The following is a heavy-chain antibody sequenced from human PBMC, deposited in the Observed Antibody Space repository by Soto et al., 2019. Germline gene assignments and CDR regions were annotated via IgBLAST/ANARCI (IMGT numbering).Heavy chain of an antibody. CDR2: IRDKGNSYST. Sequence: EVQLVESGGGLVQPGGSLRLSCAASGFSFSDRYMDWVRQAPGKGLEWIGRIRDKGNSYSTEYAASVKGSFTISRDDSKNSLYLQMNSLTTADTAVYYWARVGGNVSRSTSYCLDYWGQGTLVTVSS. CDR1: GFSFSDRY. CDR3: ARVGGNVSRSTSYCLDY. D-gene: IGHD2-2*01. J-gene: IGHJ4*02. V-gene: IGHV3-72*01.